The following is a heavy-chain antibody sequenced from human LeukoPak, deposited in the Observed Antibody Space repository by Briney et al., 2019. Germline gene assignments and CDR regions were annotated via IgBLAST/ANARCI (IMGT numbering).Heavy chain of an antibody. J-gene: IGHJ5*02. V-gene: IGHV4-30-4*08. CDR3: ARVPYYYDSSGYWNWFDP. CDR1: GGSFSGYY. D-gene: IGHD3-22*01. CDR2: IYYSGST. Sequence: SETLSLTCAVYGGSFSGYYWSWIRQPPGKGLEWIGYIYYSGSTYYNPSLKSRVTISVDTSKNQFSLKLSSVTAADTAVYYCARVPYYYDSSGYWNWFDPWGQGTLVTVSS.